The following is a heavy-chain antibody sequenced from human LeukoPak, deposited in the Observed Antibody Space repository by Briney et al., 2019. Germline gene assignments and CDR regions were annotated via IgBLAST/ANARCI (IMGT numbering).Heavy chain of an antibody. CDR3: ARGRITNYDY. V-gene: IGHV4-39*01. CDR1: GGSISSSSYY. J-gene: IGHJ4*02. Sequence: SETLSLTCTVSGGSISSSSYYWGWIRQPPGKGLEWIGSIYYSGSTYYNPSLKSRVTISVDTSKNQFSLKLSSVTAADTAVYYCARGRITNYDYWGQGTLVTVSS. D-gene: IGHD1-20*01. CDR2: IYYSGST.